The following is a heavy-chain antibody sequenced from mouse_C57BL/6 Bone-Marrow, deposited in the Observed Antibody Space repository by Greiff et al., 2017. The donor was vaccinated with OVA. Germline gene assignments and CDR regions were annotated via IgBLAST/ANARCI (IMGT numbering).Heavy chain of an antibody. CDR2: ISSGSSTI. V-gene: IGHV5-17*01. CDR1: GFTFSDYG. Sequence: DVKLVESGGGLVKPGGSLKLSCAASGFTFSDYGMHWVRQAPEKGLEWVAYISSGSSTIYYADTVKGRFTISRDNAKNTLFLQMTSLRSEDTAMYYCARDYDYDRGYAMDYWGQGTSVTVSS. J-gene: IGHJ4*01. D-gene: IGHD2-4*01. CDR3: ARDYDYDRGYAMDY.